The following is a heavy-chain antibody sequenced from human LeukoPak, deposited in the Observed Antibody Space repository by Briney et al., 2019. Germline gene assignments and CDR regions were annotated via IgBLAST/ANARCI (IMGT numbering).Heavy chain of an antibody. Sequence: GRSLRLSCAASGFTFSNSGMHWVRQAPDKGLEWVAVIWYDGSNEYYADAVKGRFIISRDNSKNTVHLQMNSLRVEDTSVYYCAREISMFVNAFDLWGQGTLVAVSS. V-gene: IGHV3-33*01. CDR3: AREISMFVNAFDL. CDR1: GFTFSNSG. J-gene: IGHJ3*01. D-gene: IGHD3-10*02. CDR2: IWYDGSNE.